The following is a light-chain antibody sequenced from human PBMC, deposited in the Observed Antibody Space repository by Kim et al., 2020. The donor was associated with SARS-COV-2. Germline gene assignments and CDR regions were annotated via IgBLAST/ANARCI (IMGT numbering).Light chain of an antibody. CDR1: QTISTY. CDR2: AAS. Sequence: DIQMTQSPSSLSASVGDRVTVTCRASQTISTYLNWYQQKPRKAPKVLIYAASSLQSGVPSRFSGSGSGTDFTLTISSLQPEDFATYYCQQSHSIPRTFGQGTKVDIK. CDR3: QQSHSIPRT. V-gene: IGKV1-39*01. J-gene: IGKJ1*01.